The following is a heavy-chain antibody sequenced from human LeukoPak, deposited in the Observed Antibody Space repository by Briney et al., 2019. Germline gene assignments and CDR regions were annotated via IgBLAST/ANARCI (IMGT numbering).Heavy chain of an antibody. CDR1: GFTFDDYG. D-gene: IGHD3-10*01. CDR2: IRREANDGTT. CDR3: AKSYYGSGSYEIDY. Sequence: GGSLRLSCIASGFTFDDYGMSWVRRAPGKGLEWVGLIRREANDGTTEYAASVKGRFTISRDNSKNTLYLQMNSLRAEDTAVYYCAKSYYGSGSYEIDYWGQGTLVTVSS. V-gene: IGHV3-49*04. J-gene: IGHJ4*02.